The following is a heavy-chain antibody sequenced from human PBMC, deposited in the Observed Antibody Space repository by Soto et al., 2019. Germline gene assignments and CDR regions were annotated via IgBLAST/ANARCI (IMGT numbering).Heavy chain of an antibody. CDR2: IWYDGSNK. CDR1: GFTFSSYG. Sequence: QVELVESGGGVVQPGRSLRLSCAASGFTFSSYGMHWVRQAPGKGLEWVAVIWYDGSNKYYADSVKGRFTISRDNSKNTRYLQMNSLRAEDTAVYYCASDGITIFGVVTPISWGQGTLVTVSS. D-gene: IGHD3-3*01. J-gene: IGHJ4*02. V-gene: IGHV3-33*01. CDR3: ASDGITIFGVVTPIS.